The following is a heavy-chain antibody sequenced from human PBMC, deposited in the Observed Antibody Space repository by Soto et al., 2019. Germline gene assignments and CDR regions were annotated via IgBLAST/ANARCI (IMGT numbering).Heavy chain of an antibody. J-gene: IGHJ5*02. D-gene: IGHD3-10*01. V-gene: IGHV4-34*01. CDR2: INHSGST. Sequence: ASETLSLTCAVYGGSFSGYYWSWIRQPPGRGLEWIGEINHSGSTNYNPSLKSRVTISVDTSKNQFSLKLSSVTAADTAVYYCARGRITMVRGASGWFDPWGQGTLVTVSS. CDR3: ARGRITMVRGASGWFDP. CDR1: GGSFSGYY.